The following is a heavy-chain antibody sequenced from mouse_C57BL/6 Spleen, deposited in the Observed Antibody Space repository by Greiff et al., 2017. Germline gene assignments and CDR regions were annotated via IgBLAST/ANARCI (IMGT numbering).Heavy chain of an antibody. J-gene: IGHJ3*01. CDR3: ARHGWGYGPWFAY. CDR1: GYTFTEYT. Sequence: QVQLQQSGAELVKPGASVQLSCKASGYTFTEYTIHWVQQRSGQGLEWLGWFYPGSGSIKYNEKFKDKATLTADKSSRTVYMELSRLTSEDSAVYCCARHGWGYGPWFAYWGQGTLVTVSA. CDR2: FYPGSGSI. V-gene: IGHV1-62-2*01. D-gene: IGHD2-10*02.